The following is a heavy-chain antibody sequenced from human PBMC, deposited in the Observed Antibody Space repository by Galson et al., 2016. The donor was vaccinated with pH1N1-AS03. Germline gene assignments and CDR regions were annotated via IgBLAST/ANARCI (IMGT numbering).Heavy chain of an antibody. CDR2: VYPNGVSP. V-gene: IGHV3-64D*06. CDR3: VKDLTGWGAFDF. D-gene: IGHD6-19*01. CDR1: GFTFNKYV. Sequence: SGFTFNKYVMHWVRQAPGKGLEYVSGVYPNGVSPHYADSVKDRFTISRDNSKNTLSLQMSSLTTEDTAVYYCVKDLTGWGAFDFWGQGTMVTVS. J-gene: IGHJ3*01.